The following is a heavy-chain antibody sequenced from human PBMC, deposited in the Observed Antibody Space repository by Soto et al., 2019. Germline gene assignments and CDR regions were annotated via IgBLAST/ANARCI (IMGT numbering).Heavy chain of an antibody. J-gene: IGHJ3*02. D-gene: IGHD3-22*01. Sequence: QVQLVQSGAEVKKPGASVKVSCKASGYTFTSYDINWVRQATGQGREWMGWMNPNSGNTGYAQKFQGRVTMTRNTSISTAYMELSSLRSEDTAVYYCARGAYYYDSSGGDAFDIWGQGTMVTVSS. CDR2: MNPNSGNT. CDR3: ARGAYYYDSSGGDAFDI. CDR1: GYTFTSYD. V-gene: IGHV1-8*01.